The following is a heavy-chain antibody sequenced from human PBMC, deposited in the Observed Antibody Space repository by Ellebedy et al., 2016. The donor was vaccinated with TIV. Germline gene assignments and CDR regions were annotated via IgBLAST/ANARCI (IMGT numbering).Heavy chain of an antibody. D-gene: IGHD2-2*01. J-gene: IGHJ4*02. CDR3: ARDAMLWIFDS. CDR1: GFTFSTYS. Sequence: PGGSLRLSCAASGFTFSTYSMNWVRQAPGKGLEWVSYISGSTASVYYADSVKGRFTISRDKANNSLYLDMTSLRADDTAVYYCARDAMLWIFDSWGQGTLVTVSS. CDR2: ISGSTASV. V-gene: IGHV3-48*01.